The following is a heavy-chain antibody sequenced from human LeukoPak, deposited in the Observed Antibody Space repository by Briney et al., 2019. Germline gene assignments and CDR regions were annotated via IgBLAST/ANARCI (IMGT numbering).Heavy chain of an antibody. CDR2: ISGSGGST. J-gene: IGHJ6*03. CDR3: AKDFTAPLSYYMDV. D-gene: IGHD3-9*01. V-gene: IGHV3-23*01. CDR1: GFTFSSYA. Sequence: GGSLRLSCAASGFTFSSYAMSWVRQAPGKGLEWVSAISGSGGSTYYADSVKGRFTISRDNSKNTLYLQMNSLRAEDTAVYYCAKDFTAPLSYYMDVWGKGTTVTASS.